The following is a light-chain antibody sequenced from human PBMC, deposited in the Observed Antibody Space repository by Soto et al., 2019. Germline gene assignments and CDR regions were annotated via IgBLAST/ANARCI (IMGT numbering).Light chain of an antibody. CDR3: QHRASWPVS. CDR1: QSVSSY. J-gene: IGKJ5*01. V-gene: IGKV3-11*01. CDR2: DAS. Sequence: EIPLTQSPSTLSLSHGDRATLPCRASQSVSSYLAWYQQKPGQAPRLIIYDASTRATGIPPRFSGSGSGTDFTLIISGLEPEDFAVYYCQHRASWPVSFGQGTRLEIK.